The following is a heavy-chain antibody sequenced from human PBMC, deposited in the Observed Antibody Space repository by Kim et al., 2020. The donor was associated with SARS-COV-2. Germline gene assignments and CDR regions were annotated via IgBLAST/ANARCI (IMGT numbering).Heavy chain of an antibody. Sequence: GGSLRLSCAASGFTFRNYGMHWVRQAPGKGLEWVAVISLYGSNTYYADSVKGRFTIYRDNSKNTMYLQMNSLRAEDTAVYYCAKDFGQVVVAATPLDYWGQGTLVTVSS. J-gene: IGHJ4*02. V-gene: IGHV3-30*18. CDR3: AKDFGQVVVAATPLDY. D-gene: IGHD2-15*01. CDR1: GFTFRNYG. CDR2: ISLYGSNT.